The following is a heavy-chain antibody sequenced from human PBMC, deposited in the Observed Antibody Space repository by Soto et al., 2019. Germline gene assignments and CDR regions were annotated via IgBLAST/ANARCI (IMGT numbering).Heavy chain of an antibody. V-gene: IGHV3-48*03. Sequence: QPGGSLRLSCAASGFTFSGYEMNWVRQAPGKXLEWVSYISGSGSTIYYADSVKGRFTISRDNAKDSLYLQMNSLRAEDTAVYYCAREVVVFGVIIPTTMDVWGQGTTVTVSS. J-gene: IGHJ6*02. CDR1: GFTFSGYE. D-gene: IGHD3-22*01. CDR2: ISGSGSTI. CDR3: AREVVVFGVIIPTTMDV.